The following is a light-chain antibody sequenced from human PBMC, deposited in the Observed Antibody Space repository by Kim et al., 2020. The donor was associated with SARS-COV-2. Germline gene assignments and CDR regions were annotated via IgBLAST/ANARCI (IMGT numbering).Light chain of an antibody. CDR1: QSVSSNS. J-gene: IGKJ4*01. CDR3: QQYDNSPPVT. CDR2: GAS. Sequence: PGERATLSCRASQSVSSNSLVWDQQKPGQAPRLLIYGASSRATGIPDRFSGSGSGTDFTLTISRLEPEDFAVYYCQQYDNSPPVTFGGGTRVEIK. V-gene: IGKV3-20*01.